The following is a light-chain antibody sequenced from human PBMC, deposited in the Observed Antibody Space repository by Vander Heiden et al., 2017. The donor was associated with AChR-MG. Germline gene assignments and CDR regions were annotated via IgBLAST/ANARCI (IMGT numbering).Light chain of an antibody. V-gene: IGKV1-9*01. CDR3: QQLYSYPVT. CDR2: AAS. CDR1: QGINNF. J-gene: IGKJ4*01. Sequence: PSFLSASVGDRVIITCRPSQGINNFLAWYQQRPGRVPKLLIYAASILQSGVPSRFTGSGSGTEFTLTITSLQPEDFATYFCQQLYSYPVTFGGGTKVEIK.